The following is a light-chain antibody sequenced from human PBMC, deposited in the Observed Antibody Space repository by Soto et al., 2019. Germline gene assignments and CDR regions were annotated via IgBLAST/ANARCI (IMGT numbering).Light chain of an antibody. J-gene: IGKJ4*01. Sequence: EIVMTQSPDTLSGSPGERATLTCRAGQGVTTNFAWYQQKSGQSPRLLIYDASNRATGTPARFSGSGSGTDFTLTISSLEAEDFALYYCQQRSKWPVTFGGGTKVDI. CDR3: QQRSKWPVT. CDR2: DAS. V-gene: IGKV3-11*01. CDR1: QGVTTN.